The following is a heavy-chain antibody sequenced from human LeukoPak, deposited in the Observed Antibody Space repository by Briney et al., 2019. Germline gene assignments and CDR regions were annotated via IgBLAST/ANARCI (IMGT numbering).Heavy chain of an antibody. CDR2: INKDGSST. V-gene: IGHV3-74*01. D-gene: IGHD4-17*01. CDR1: GFTFSSYN. Sequence: GGSLRLSCAASGFTFSSYNMNWVRQAPGKGLVWVSRINKDGSSTTYADSVKGRFTISRDNAENTLYLQLSSLRGEDTAVYYCARPKDSGDSVVVFDSWGQGTLVTVCS. CDR3: ARPKDSGDSVVVFDS. J-gene: IGHJ4*02.